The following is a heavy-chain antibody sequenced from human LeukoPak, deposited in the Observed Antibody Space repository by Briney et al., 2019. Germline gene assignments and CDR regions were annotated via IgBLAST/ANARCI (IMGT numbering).Heavy chain of an antibody. CDR2: INPNSGGT. V-gene: IGHV1-2*02. CDR1: GYTFTGYY. D-gene: IGHD2-2*01. J-gene: IGHJ6*03. CDR3: ARVYQLLKGYSYYYYMDV. Sequence: ASVKVSCKASGYTFTGYYMHWVRQAPGQGLEWMGWINPNSGGTNYAQKFQGRVTMTRDTSISTAYMELSSLRSEDTAVYYCARVYQLLKGYSYYYYMDVWGKGTTVTVSS.